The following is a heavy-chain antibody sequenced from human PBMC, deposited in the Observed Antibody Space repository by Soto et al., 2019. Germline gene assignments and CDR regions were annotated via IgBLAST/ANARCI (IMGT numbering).Heavy chain of an antibody. D-gene: IGHD2-21*02. Sequence: PGGSLRLSCAASGVTFSSYWMRWGRQTPGGGLGWVSRLNSGASHTDYADSVKGRFTISRDNAKSTLYLEMESLRAEDTGVYYCARPKGTAYSAFDTWGQGTKVTVSS. J-gene: IGHJ3*02. CDR1: GVTFSSYW. V-gene: IGHV3-74*01. CDR3: ARPKGTAYSAFDT. CDR2: LNSGASHT.